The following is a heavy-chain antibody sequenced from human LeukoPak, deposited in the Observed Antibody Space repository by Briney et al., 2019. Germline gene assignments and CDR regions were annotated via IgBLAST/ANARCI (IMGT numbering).Heavy chain of an antibody. CDR1: GDSISSGRYY. Sequence: SQTVSLTCTVSGDSISSGRYYWSWIRQPAGKGLEWIGRLHSSGGTEYYPSLKRRVTISVDTAKNQFSLKLSSATAADTAVYYCARVGYCSHGSCLRLDWYFDLWGRGTLVTVSS. D-gene: IGHD2-15*01. CDR3: ARVGYCSHGSCLRLDWYFDL. V-gene: IGHV4-61*02. J-gene: IGHJ2*01. CDR2: LHSSGGT.